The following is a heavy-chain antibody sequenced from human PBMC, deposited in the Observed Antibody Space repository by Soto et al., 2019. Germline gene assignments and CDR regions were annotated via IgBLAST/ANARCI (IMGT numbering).Heavy chain of an antibody. Sequence: GGSLRLSCVGAGVTFSSNWMTWVRQAPGKGLEWVANIRQDGSEINYVDSVKGRFTISRDNTKNSLYLQMNSLRAEDTAIYYCPREVVVSRGASYFGYWGPGTLVTVSS. CDR2: IRQDGSEI. V-gene: IGHV3-7*04. J-gene: IGHJ4*02. D-gene: IGHD2-2*01. CDR1: GVTFSSNW. CDR3: PREVVVSRGASYFGY.